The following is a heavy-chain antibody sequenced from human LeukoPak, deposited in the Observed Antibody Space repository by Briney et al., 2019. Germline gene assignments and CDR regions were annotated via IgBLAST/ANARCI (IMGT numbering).Heavy chain of an antibody. CDR2: ISGSDNTI. CDR3: ARVHRGYSFGRLDY. CDR1: GFTFSSYS. J-gene: IGHJ4*02. V-gene: IGHV3-48*02. Sequence: GGSLRLSCAASGFTFSSYSMNWVRQAPGKGLEWVSYISGSDNTIYYADSVKGRFTFSRDNARNSLYLQMNSLRDEDTAVYYCARVHRGYSFGRLDYWGQGTLVTVSS. D-gene: IGHD5-12*01.